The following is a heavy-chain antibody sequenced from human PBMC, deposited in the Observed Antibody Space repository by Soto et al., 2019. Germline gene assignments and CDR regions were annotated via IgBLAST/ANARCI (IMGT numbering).Heavy chain of an antibody. Sequence: QITLKESGPTLVKPTQTLTLTCTFSGFALSTSGVGVGWIRQPPGKALEWLALIYWDDDKGYSPSLKSRLTNTKDTSKNQVVLTMTNMDPIDTATYYCAHRPSYCSGGSCYSGFDFWGQGTLVTVSS. D-gene: IGHD2-15*01. CDR2: IYWDDDK. V-gene: IGHV2-5*02. J-gene: IGHJ4*02. CDR3: AHRPSYCSGGSCYSGFDF. CDR1: GFALSTSGVG.